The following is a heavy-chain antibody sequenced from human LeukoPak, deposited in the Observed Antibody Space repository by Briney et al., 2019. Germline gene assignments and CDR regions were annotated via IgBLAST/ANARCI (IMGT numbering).Heavy chain of an antibody. V-gene: IGHV3-23*01. J-gene: IGHJ4*02. Sequence: GESLRLSCAISGFTFAKFAMSWVRQAPGKGLEWVSTISGSGIVTYYADSVKGRFTISRDNSKNTLYLQMNSLRAEDTAVYYCAKDYYGSGSYYNPFDYWGQGTLVTVSS. D-gene: IGHD3-10*01. CDR3: AKDYYGSGSYYNPFDY. CDR1: GFTFAKFA. CDR2: ISGSGIVT.